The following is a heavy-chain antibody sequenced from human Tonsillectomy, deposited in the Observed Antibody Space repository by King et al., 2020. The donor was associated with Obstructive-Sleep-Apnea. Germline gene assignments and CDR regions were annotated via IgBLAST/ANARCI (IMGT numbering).Heavy chain of an antibody. Sequence: VQLVESGGGWVQPGGSLRLYCSASGFTFRSYAMSLVRQAPGQGLGWVSTISVCGGSTYYADSVKGRFTISSDNSENTLYLQMNSLRAEDTAVYYCAKDQAPPFFWGQGTLVTVSS. J-gene: IGHJ4*02. V-gene: IGHV3-23*04. CDR3: AKDQAPPFF. CDR2: ISVCGGST. CDR1: GFTFRSYA.